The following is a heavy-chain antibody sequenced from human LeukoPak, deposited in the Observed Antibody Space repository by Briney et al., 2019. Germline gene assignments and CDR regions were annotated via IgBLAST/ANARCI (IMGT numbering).Heavy chain of an antibody. Sequence: PSETLSLTCAVYGGSFSGYYWRWLRQPTGKGLEWIGEINHSGSTNYHPSLKSRVTISVDTSKNQFSLKLGSVTAADTAVYYCARISGGVYYYYYYGMDVWGQGTTVTVSS. D-gene: IGHD3-10*01. CDR3: ARISGGVYYYYYYGMDV. V-gene: IGHV4-34*01. J-gene: IGHJ6*02. CDR1: GGSFSGYY. CDR2: INHSGST.